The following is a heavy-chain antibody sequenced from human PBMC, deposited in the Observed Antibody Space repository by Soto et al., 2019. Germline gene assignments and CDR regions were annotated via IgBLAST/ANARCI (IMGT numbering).Heavy chain of an antibody. Sequence: ASVKVSCKASGYTFPSYAMHWVRQAPGQRLEWMGWINAGNGNTKYSQKFQGRVTITRDTSASTAYMELSSLRSEDTAVYYCARDDWRQLVSYYFDYWGQGTLVNVSS. CDR1: GYTFPSYA. CDR3: ARDDWRQLVSYYFDY. V-gene: IGHV1-3*01. D-gene: IGHD6-13*01. J-gene: IGHJ4*02. CDR2: INAGNGNT.